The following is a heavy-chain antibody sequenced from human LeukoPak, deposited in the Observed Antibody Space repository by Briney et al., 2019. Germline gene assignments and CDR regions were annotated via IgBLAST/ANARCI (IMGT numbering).Heavy chain of an antibody. CDR1: GFTFSSYA. Sequence: PGGSLRLSCAASGFTFSSYAMHWVRQAPGKGLEYVSAISSNGGSTYYANSVKGRFTISRDNSKNTLYLQVGSLRAEDMAVYYCARGPRVDYDILTGYYHFDYWGQGTLVTVSS. D-gene: IGHD3-9*01. CDR2: ISSNGGST. CDR3: ARGPRVDYDILTGYYHFDY. J-gene: IGHJ4*02. V-gene: IGHV3-64*01.